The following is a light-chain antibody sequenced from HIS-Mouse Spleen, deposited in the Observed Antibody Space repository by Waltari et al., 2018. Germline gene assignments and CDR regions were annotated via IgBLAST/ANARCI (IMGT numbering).Light chain of an antibody. CDR2: DVS. CDR3: SSYTSSSTSVV. Sequence: QSALTQPASVSGSPGQSITISCTGTSRDVGGYNYVSWYKQQPGKAPKLMIYDVSNRPSGVSNRFSGSKSGNTASLTISGLQAEDEADYYCSSYTSSSTSVVFGGGTKLTVL. CDR1: SRDVGGYNY. V-gene: IGLV2-14*03. J-gene: IGLJ2*01.